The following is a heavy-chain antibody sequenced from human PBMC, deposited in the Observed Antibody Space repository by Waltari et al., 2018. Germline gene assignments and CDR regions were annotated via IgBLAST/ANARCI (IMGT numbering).Heavy chain of an antibody. CDR3: ARDTPYCSGGSCHYYYYYGMDV. D-gene: IGHD2-15*01. CDR2: IKQDGSEK. J-gene: IGHJ6*02. Sequence: EVQLVESGGGLVQPGGSLRLSCAASGFTFSSYWMSWVRQAPGKGLEWVANIKQDGSEKYYVDSVKGRLTISRDNAKNSLYLQMNSLRAEDTAVYYCARDTPYCSGGSCHYYYYYGMDVWGQGTTVTVSS. CDR1: GFTFSSYW. V-gene: IGHV3-7*01.